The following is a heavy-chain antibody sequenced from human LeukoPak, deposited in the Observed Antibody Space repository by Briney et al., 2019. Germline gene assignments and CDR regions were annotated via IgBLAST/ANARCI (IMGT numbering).Heavy chain of an antibody. CDR1: GSTFSSYA. D-gene: IGHD2-2*01. Sequence: GGSLRLSCAASGSTFSSYAMSWVRQAPGKGLEWVSAISGSGGSTYHADSVKGRFTISRDNSKNTLYLQMNSLRAEDTAVYYCAKGICSSTSCYAYYGMDVWGQGTTVTVSS. CDR3: AKGICSSTSCYAYYGMDV. J-gene: IGHJ6*02. V-gene: IGHV3-23*01. CDR2: ISGSGGST.